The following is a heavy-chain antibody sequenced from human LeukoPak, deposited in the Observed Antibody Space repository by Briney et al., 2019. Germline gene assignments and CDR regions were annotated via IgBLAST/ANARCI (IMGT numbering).Heavy chain of an antibody. CDR3: AKGKDSNPYFDY. D-gene: IGHD4-11*01. Sequence: GGSLRLSCAASGLTFSSYAMSWVRQAPGKGLEWVSAISGSGGSTYYADSVKGRFTISRDNSKNTLYLQMNSLRAEDTAVYYCAKGKDSNPYFDYWGQGTLVTVSS. V-gene: IGHV3-23*01. CDR1: GLTFSSYA. CDR2: ISGSGGST. J-gene: IGHJ4*02.